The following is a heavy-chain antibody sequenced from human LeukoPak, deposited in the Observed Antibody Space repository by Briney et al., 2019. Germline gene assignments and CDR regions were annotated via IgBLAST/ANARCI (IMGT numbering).Heavy chain of an antibody. CDR2: IIPIFGTS. CDR3: WGDWIEYDSQF. CDR1: GGIFSSYA. V-gene: IGHV1-69*05. Sequence: SVKISCNASGGIFSSYAISWVRQAPGQGLEGMGAIIPIFGTSNYTQKFQGRVSITTDESTNKAYMELINRRTADAAAYYCWGDWIEYDSQFWGRRTVVSVSS. D-gene: IGHD3-22*01. J-gene: IGHJ4*02.